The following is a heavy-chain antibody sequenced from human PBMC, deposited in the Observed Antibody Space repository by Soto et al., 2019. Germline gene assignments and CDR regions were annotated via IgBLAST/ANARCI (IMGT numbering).Heavy chain of an antibody. J-gene: IGHJ6*02. CDR3: AQGGYYYDSSGYLTVDYLHYAMAV. V-gene: IGHV3-49*03. Sequence: GSLRLCCSSSGLTFGDSAMSWFRQAPGKGLEWVGFIRSKTYGGTTEYAASVKGRFTISRDDSKSIAYLQMNSLKTEDTAVYYCAQGGYYYDSSGYLTVDYLHYAMAVWGQGTTVTVSS. CDR2: IRSKTYGGTT. CDR1: GLTFGDSA. D-gene: IGHD3-22*01.